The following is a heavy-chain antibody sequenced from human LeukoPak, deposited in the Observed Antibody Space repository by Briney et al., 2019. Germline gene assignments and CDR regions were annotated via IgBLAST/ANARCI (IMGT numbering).Heavy chain of an antibody. J-gene: IGHJ4*02. CDR1: VYTFTSYD. CDR3: AIRFSRGSGSAIDY. D-gene: IGHD3-10*01. V-gene: IGHV1-8*01. CDR2: MNPNSANT. Sequence: ASVKVSCKASVYTFTSYDINWVRQATGQGLEWMGWMNPNSANTGYAQNFQGRVTMTRNTSISTAYMELSSLRSEDTAVYYCAIRFSRGSGSAIDYWGQGTLVTVSS.